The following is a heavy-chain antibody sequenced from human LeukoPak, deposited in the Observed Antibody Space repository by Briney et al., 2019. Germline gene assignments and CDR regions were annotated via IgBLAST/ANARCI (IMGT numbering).Heavy chain of an antibody. Sequence: ASVKVSCKASGYTFTSYYMHWVRQAPGQGLEWMGIINPSGGSTSYAQKFQGRVTMTRDMSTSTVYMELSSLRSEDTAVYYCATPEIGYSYGYVLDYWGQGTLVTVSS. D-gene: IGHD5-18*01. J-gene: IGHJ4*02. CDR1: GYTFTSYY. V-gene: IGHV1-46*01. CDR3: ATPEIGYSYGYVLDY. CDR2: INPSGGST.